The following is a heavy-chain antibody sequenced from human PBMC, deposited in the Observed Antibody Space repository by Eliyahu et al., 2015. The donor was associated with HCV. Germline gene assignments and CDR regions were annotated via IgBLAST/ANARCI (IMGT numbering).Heavy chain of an antibody. V-gene: IGHV1-69*01. Sequence: QVQLVQSGAEMKKPGSSVKVSCKASGGTFSSYTINWVRQAPGQGLEWVGGIIPMFGTANYAQNFQGRVTITADGSTSTAYMELSSLRPEDTAVYFCAASYRRGRYDHWGQGTLVTVSS. CDR2: IIPMFGTA. CDR1: GGTFSSYT. CDR3: AASYRRGRYDH. J-gene: IGHJ4*02. D-gene: IGHD3-16*02.